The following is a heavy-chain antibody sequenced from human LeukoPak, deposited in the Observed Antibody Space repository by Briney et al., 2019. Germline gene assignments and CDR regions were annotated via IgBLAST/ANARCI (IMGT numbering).Heavy chain of an antibody. CDR3: ARRRSGYYLDY. CDR2: ISSSSSYI. CDR1: GFTFSSYS. D-gene: IGHD3-22*01. V-gene: IGHV3-21*01. Sequence: GGSLRLSCAASGFTFSSYSMNWVSQAPGKGLEWVSSISSSSSYIYYADSVKGRFTISRDNAKNSLYLQMNSLGAEDTAVYYCARRRSGYYLDYWGQGTLVTVSS. J-gene: IGHJ4*02.